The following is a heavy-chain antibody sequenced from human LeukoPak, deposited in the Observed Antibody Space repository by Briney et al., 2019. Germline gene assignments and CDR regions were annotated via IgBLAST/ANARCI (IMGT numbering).Heavy chain of an antibody. CDR2: TRNKANSYTT. CDR1: GFTFSDHY. J-gene: IGHJ4*02. Sequence: GGSLRLSCAASGFTFSDHYMDWVRQAPGKGLEWVGRTRNKANSYTTEYAASVKGRFTISRDDSKNSLYLQMNSLRAEDTAVYYCARDTANDYWGQGTLVTVSS. D-gene: IGHD6-25*01. V-gene: IGHV3-72*01. CDR3: ARDTANDY.